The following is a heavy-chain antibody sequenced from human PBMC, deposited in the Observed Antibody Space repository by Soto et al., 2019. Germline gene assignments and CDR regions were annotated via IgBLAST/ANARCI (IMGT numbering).Heavy chain of an antibody. V-gene: IGHV1-3*01. J-gene: IGHJ5*02. CDR3: ARDRNYYGSGYNWFDP. Sequence: GASVKVSCKASGYTFTRYTMNWVRQAPGQRLEWMGWINPDNGNTKSSQKFQDRVTITRDTSASTAYMELSGLRSEDTAVYYCARDRNYYGSGYNWFDPWGQGTLVTVSS. D-gene: IGHD3-10*01. CDR2: INPDNGNT. CDR1: GYTFTRYT.